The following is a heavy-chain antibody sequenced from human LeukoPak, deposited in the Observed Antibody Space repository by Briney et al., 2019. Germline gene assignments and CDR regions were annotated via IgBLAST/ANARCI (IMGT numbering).Heavy chain of an antibody. V-gene: IGHV3-23*01. Sequence: GGSLRLSCSVSGFTFNNYAMNWVRQAPGKGLEWVSGISGSGSTTYYADSVKGRFTISRDNSKNTLYLQMNSLRAEDTALYYCAKDQSSWYNFDYWGQGTLVTVSS. CDR3: AKDQSSWYNFDY. J-gene: IGHJ4*02. D-gene: IGHD6-13*01. CDR1: GFTFNNYA. CDR2: ISGSGSTT.